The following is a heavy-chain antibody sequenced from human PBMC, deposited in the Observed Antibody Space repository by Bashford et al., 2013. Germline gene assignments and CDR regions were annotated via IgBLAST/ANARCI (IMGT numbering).Heavy chain of an antibody. V-gene: IGHV1-3*01. D-gene: IGHD3-16*01. J-gene: IGHJ6*02. Sequence: WVRQAPGQRLEWMGWINGGIDNTKYSQRLQGRVTITRDTSASTAYMELSSLRSEDTAVYYCARVXSQTVYYYGMDVWGQGTTVTVSS. CDR3: ARVXSQTVYYYGMDV. CDR2: INGGIDNT.